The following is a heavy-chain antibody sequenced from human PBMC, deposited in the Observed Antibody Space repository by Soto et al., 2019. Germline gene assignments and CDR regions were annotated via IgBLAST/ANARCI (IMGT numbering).Heavy chain of an antibody. Sequence: GGSLRLSCAASGFTFSNAWMSWVSQAPGKGLEWVGRIKSKTDGGTTDYAAPVKGRFTISRDDSKNTLYLQMNSLKTEDTAVYYCTTDLGRVYYGMDVWGQGTTVTSP. J-gene: IGHJ6*02. V-gene: IGHV3-15*01. CDR2: IKSKTDGGTT. CDR3: TTDLGRVYYGMDV. CDR1: GFTFSNAW.